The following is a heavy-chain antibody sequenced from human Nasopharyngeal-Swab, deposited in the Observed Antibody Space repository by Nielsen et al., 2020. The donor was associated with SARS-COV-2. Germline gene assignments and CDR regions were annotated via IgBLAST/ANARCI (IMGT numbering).Heavy chain of an antibody. J-gene: IGHJ5*02. CDR2: IYYSGSP. CDR3: ARERSYREGWFDP. Sequence: SETLSLTCTVSGGSISSYYWSWIRQPPGKGLEWIGYIYYSGSPNYNPSLMSRVTISVDTSKNQFSLELSSVTAADTAVYYCARERSYREGWFDPWGQGTLVTVSS. V-gene: IGHV4-59*01. D-gene: IGHD1-26*01. CDR1: GGSISSYY.